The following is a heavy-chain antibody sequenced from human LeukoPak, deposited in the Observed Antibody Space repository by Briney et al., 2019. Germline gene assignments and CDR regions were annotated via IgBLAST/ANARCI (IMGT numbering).Heavy chain of an antibody. CDR3: ARDYVRQLGGGYGVDDAFDI. D-gene: IGHD5-12*01. CDR1: GYTFTGYY. Sequence: ASVKVSCKASGYTFTGYYMHWVRQAPGQGLEWMGWINPSGGSTSYAQKFQGRVTMTRDMSTSTVYMELSSLRSEDTAVYYCARDYVRQLGGGYGVDDAFDIWGQGTMVTVSS. J-gene: IGHJ3*02. V-gene: IGHV1-46*01. CDR2: INPSGGST.